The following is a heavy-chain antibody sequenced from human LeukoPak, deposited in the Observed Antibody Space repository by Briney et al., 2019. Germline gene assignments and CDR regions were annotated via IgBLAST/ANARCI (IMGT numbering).Heavy chain of an antibody. CDR2: INHSGST. Sequence: SETLSLTCAVYGGSFSGYYWSGIRHPPGKGLEWIGEINHSGSTNHNPSLKSRVTISVDTSKNQFTLKLNSVTPADTAVYYCARHYGPWGQGTLVTVSS. J-gene: IGHJ5*02. V-gene: IGHV4-34*01. CDR1: GGSFSGYY. D-gene: IGHD3-16*01. CDR3: ARHYGP.